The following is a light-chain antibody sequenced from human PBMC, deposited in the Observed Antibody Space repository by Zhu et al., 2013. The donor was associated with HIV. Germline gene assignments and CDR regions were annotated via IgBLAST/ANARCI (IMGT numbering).Light chain of an antibody. J-gene: IGLJ2*01. CDR1: SSNIGGYY. Sequence: QSVLTQPPSVSAAPGHEVTISCSGGSSNIGGYYVSWYQQVPGTAPKLLIYDNNKRPSGIPDRFSGSKSGTSATLGITGLQTGDEANYYCGTWDSRLRSVIFGGGTKLTVL. CDR2: DNN. CDR3: GTWDSRLRSVI. V-gene: IGLV1-51*01.